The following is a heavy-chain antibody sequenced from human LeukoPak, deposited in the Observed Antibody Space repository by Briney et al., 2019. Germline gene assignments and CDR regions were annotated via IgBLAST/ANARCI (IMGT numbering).Heavy chain of an antibody. D-gene: IGHD6-19*01. Sequence: GGSLRLSCAASGFTFSSYSMNWVRQAPGQGLEWVSSISSSSSYIYYADSVKGRFTISRDNAKNSLYLQMNSLRAEDTAVYYCARSSGWSTTGWGQGTLVTVSS. CDR2: ISSSSSYI. V-gene: IGHV3-21*01. J-gene: IGHJ4*02. CDR3: ARSSGWSTTG. CDR1: GFTFSSYS.